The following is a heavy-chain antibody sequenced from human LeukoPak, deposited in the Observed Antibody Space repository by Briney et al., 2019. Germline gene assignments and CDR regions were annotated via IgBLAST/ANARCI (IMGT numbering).Heavy chain of an antibody. CDR2: ISYDGTNK. V-gene: IGHV3-30*18. CDR3: AKGREFLDYGDSADY. CDR1: GFTFSSYG. Sequence: GGSLRLSCAASGFTFSSYGMHWVRQAPGKGLEWVAVISYDGTNKYYADSVKGRFTIFRDNSKSTLYLQMNSLRAEDTAVYYCAKGREFLDYGDSADYWGQGTLVTVSS. D-gene: IGHD4-17*01. J-gene: IGHJ4*02.